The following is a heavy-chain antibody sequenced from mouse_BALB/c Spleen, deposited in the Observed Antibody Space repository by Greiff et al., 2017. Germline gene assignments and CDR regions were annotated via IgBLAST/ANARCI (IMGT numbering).Heavy chain of an antibody. Sequence: DVMLVESGGGLVKPGGSLKLSCAASGFTFSSYAMSWVRQTPEKRLEWVASISSGGSTYYPDSVKGRFTISRDNARNILYLQMSSLRSEDTAMYYCARPDYYGSSYWFDYWGQGTTLTVSS. D-gene: IGHD1-1*01. CDR1: GFTFSSYA. CDR2: ISSGGST. J-gene: IGHJ2*01. CDR3: ARPDYYGSSYWFDY. V-gene: IGHV5-6-5*01.